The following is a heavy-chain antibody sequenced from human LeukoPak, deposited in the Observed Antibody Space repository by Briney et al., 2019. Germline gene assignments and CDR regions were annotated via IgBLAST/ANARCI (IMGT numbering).Heavy chain of an antibody. CDR2: IYYSGST. CDR3: ARVDSTYGYAGGNYFDS. J-gene: IGHJ4*02. D-gene: IGHD5-18*01. V-gene: IGHV4-59*08. CDR1: GGSISGYY. Sequence: SETLSLTCTVSGGSISGYYWSWIRQPPGKGLEWIAYIYYSGSTNYNPSLKSRVTISVDTSKNQFSLKLSSVTAADTAVYYCARVDSTYGYAGGNYFDSWGQGTLVTVSS.